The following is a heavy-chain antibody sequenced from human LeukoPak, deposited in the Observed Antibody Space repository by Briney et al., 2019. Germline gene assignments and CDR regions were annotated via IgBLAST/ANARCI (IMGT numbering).Heavy chain of an antibody. CDR3: ARSGIYCGSTNCLQWLGYFDY. J-gene: IGHJ4*02. CDR2: IYDSVST. V-gene: IGHV4-59*08. D-gene: IGHD2-2*01. Sequence: PSETLSLTCTVSGGSISPYYWSWIRQPPGKGLEWIGYIYDSVSTNYNPSLKSRVTISVDSSKNQFSLKLSSVTATDTAVYYCARSGIYCGSTNCLQWLGYFDYWGQGTLVTVSS. CDR1: GGSISPYY.